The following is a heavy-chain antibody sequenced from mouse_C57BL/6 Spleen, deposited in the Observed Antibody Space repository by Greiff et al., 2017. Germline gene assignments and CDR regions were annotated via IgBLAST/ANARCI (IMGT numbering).Heavy chain of an antibody. CDR3: ARSLTTVVATDAMDY. D-gene: IGHD1-1*01. Sequence: QVQLQQPGAELVMPGASVKLSCKASGYTFTSYWMHWVKQRPGQGLEWIGEIDPSDSYTNYNQKFKGKSTLTVDKSSSTAYMQLSRLTSEDSAVYYCARSLTTVVATDAMDYWGQGTSVTVSS. CDR2: IDPSDSYT. J-gene: IGHJ4*01. V-gene: IGHV1-69*01. CDR1: GYTFTSYW.